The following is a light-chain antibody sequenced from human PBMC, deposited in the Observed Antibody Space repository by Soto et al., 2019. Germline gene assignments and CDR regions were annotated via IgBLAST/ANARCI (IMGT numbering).Light chain of an antibody. CDR1: SSNIGSNT. J-gene: IGLJ2*01. V-gene: IGLV1-44*01. Sequence: QSVLTQPPSASGTPGQRVTISCSGSSSNIGSNTVNWYQQLPGTAPKLLIYSNNQRPSGVPDRFSGSKSGTSASLAISGLQSEDEADYYCAAWDDSLNDPVFGRGTKLTVL. CDR2: SNN. CDR3: AAWDDSLNDPV.